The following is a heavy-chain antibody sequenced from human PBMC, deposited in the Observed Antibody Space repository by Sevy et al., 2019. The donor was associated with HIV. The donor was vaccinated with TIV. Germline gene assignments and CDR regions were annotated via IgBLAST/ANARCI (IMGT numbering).Heavy chain of an antibody. Sequence: GGSLRLSCAASGFDFGNYPISWVRQSPGKGLEWISVIGGSGDGIKYADSVKGRFTFSRDSSKNTLFLKMNSLRVEDTAVYSCARSRSGAYYDSSIPFQPADYWGQGTLVTVSS. V-gene: IGHV3-23*01. CDR1: GFDFGNYP. D-gene: IGHD3-22*01. J-gene: IGHJ4*02. CDR3: ARSRSGAYYDSSIPFQPADY. CDR2: IGGSGDGI.